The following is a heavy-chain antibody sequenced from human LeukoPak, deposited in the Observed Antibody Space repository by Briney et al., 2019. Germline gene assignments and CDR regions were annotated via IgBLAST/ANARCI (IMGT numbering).Heavy chain of an antibody. Sequence: ASVKVSCKASGYTFTSYGISWVRQAPGQGLEWMGWISAYNGSTNYAQKLQGRVTMTTDTSTSTAYMELRSLRSDDTAVYYCARDRYYDFWSGYPNFDLWGRGTLVTVSS. J-gene: IGHJ2*01. CDR3: ARDRYYDFWSGYPNFDL. V-gene: IGHV1-18*01. CDR1: GYTFTSYG. D-gene: IGHD3-3*01. CDR2: ISAYNGST.